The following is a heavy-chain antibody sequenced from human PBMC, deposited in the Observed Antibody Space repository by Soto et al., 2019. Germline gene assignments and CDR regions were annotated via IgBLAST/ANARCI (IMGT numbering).Heavy chain of an antibody. CDR1: GYTFTSYG. CDR2: INAGNGNT. CDR3: ARDRAVPPTLRGPSYFSMDV. V-gene: IGHV1-3*01. Sequence: ASVKVSCKASGYTFTSYGIHWVRQAPGQRLEWTGWINAGNGNTKYSEKFQGRVTITADESTSTVYMELTSLRSEDTAVYYCARDRAVPPTLRGPSYFSMDVWGQGTKVTVSS. D-gene: IGHD2-15*01. J-gene: IGHJ6*02.